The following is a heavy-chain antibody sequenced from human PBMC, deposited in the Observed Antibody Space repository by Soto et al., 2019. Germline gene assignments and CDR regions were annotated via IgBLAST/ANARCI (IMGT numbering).Heavy chain of an antibody. D-gene: IGHD2-15*01. CDR2: LIPIFGTA. CDR1: GGTFSSYA. J-gene: IGHJ6*02. V-gene: IGHV1-69*01. Sequence: QVQLVQSGAEVKKPGSSVKVSCKAPGGTFSSYAISWVRQAPGLGLEWRGGLIPIFGTAKYAQKFQGRVKITADESTSTGYMELSSLRSEDTAVYYCARSQGGSSSLDIYYYYYYGMDVWGQGTTVTVSS. CDR3: ARSQGGSSSLDIYYYYYYGMDV.